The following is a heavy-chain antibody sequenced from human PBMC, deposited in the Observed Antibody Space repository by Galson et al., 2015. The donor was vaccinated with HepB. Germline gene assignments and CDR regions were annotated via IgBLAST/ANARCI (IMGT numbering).Heavy chain of an antibody. V-gene: IGHV1-69*13. CDR2: IIPISGTA. CDR1: GGTFNTYA. Sequence: SVKVSCKASGGTFNTYATSWVRQAPGHGLEWMGGIIPISGTAKYAQKLHGRVTITADESTSTAYMDLSRRRSEDTALYYGARWWGWGAGNSFDYWGQGTLITVSS. J-gene: IGHJ4*02. D-gene: IGHD2-21*01. CDR3: ARWWGWGAGNSFDY.